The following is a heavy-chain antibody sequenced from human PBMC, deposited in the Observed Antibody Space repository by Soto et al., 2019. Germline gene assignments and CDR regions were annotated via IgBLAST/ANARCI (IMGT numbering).Heavy chain of an antibody. J-gene: IGHJ6*02. CDR3: ARSLTEGYCTITGCYTRPLYGMDV. D-gene: IGHD2-2*02. CDR2: INPNSGGT. CDR1: GYTFSGYY. V-gene: IGHV1-2*02. Sequence: KVSCKASGYTFSGYYIHWLRQAPGQGLEWMGWINPNSGGTNYAQKFQGRVTVTRDTPTSTAYMELSRLTSDDTAVYYCARSLTEGYCTITGCYTRPLYGMDVWGQGTTVTVSS.